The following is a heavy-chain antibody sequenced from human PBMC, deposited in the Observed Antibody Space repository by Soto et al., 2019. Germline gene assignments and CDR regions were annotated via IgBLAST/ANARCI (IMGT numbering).Heavy chain of an antibody. CDR3: ATKVQGGSVY. V-gene: IGHV3-7*01. CDR2: INQDGGAK. J-gene: IGHJ4*02. CDR1: GFTLSPYW. D-gene: IGHD3-10*01. Sequence: EVQLVDSGGGFVQPGGSLRLSCAASGFTLSPYWMMWVRQAPGKGLEWVANINQDGGAKHYVDSVKGRFTISRDNSKNSLWLQMNYLRAEDTALYYCATKVQGGSVYSGQGTLVTVSS.